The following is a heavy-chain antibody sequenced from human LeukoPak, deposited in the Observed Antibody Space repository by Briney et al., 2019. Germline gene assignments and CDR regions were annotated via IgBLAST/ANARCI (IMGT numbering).Heavy chain of an antibody. V-gene: IGHV3-23*01. CDR2: ISGSGGST. J-gene: IGHJ4*02. Sequence: PGGSLRLSCAASGFTFSSYAMSWVRQAPGKGLEWVSAISGSGGSTYYADSVKGRLTISRDNAKNSLYLQMNSLRAEDTAVYYCARGYDILTGYPDWGQGTLVTVSS. CDR3: ARGYDILTGYPD. CDR1: GFTFSSYA. D-gene: IGHD3-9*01.